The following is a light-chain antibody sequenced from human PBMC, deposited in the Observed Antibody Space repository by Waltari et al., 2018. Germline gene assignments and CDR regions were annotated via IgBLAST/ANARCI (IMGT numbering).Light chain of an antibody. CDR3: LQHSSYPYT. V-gene: IGKV1-17*03. J-gene: IGKJ2*01. CDR1: QGISRC. Sequence: DIQMTQSPSAMSASVGDRVTITCRASQGISRCLAWFQQKPGKIPKLLIYHASNLESGVPSRFSGSGSGTEFTLTITSLQPEDSATYYCLQHSSYPYTFGQGTKLEI. CDR2: HAS.